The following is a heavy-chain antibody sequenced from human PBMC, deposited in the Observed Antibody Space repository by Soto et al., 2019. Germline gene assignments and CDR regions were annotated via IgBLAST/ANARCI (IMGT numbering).Heavy chain of an antibody. CDR2: IYYSGST. Sequence: SETLSLTCTVSGGSISSYYWSWIRQPPGKGLEWIGYIYYSGSTNYNPSLKSRVTISVDTSKNQFSLKLSSVTAADTAVYYCARKIEYYSNYGINWFDPWGQGTLVTVSS. V-gene: IGHV4-59*01. CDR1: GGSISSYY. CDR3: ARKIEYYSNYGINWFDP. J-gene: IGHJ5*02. D-gene: IGHD4-4*01.